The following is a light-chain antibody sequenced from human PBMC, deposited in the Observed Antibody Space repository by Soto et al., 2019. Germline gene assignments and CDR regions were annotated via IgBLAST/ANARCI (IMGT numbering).Light chain of an antibody. J-gene: IGKJ2*01. CDR2: GAS. V-gene: IGKV1-39*01. CDR1: QRIDNY. Sequence: DIQMTQSPSSLSASVGDRVTITCRASQRIDNYLNWYQQRPGKAPKLLICGASTLQSAVTSRFSCGGSVTDFTLTISTLHPEDFATYYCQQTYTTPHTFGQVTKLEIK. CDR3: QQTYTTPHT.